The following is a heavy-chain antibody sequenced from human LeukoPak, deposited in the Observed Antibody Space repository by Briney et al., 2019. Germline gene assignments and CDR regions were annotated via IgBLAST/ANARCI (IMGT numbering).Heavy chain of an antibody. CDR3: AKGLLPWVDYFDY. Sequence: GGSLRLSCAASGFTASSNYMSWVRPAPGKGLEWVSAISGSGGSTYYADSVKGRFTISRDNSKNTLYLQMNSLRAEDTAVYYCAKGLLPWVDYFDYWGQGTLVTVSS. V-gene: IGHV3-23*01. CDR1: GFTASSNY. D-gene: IGHD2-15*01. J-gene: IGHJ4*02. CDR2: ISGSGGST.